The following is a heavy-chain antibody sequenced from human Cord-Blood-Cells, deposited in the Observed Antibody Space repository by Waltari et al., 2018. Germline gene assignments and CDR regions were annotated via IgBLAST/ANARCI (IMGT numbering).Heavy chain of an antibody. J-gene: IGHJ3*02. Sequence: QVQLQQWAAGLLKPSETLSLTCAVSGGSFSGYYWSWIRQPPGKGLEWIGESNQSGSTNYNPSLKSRVTISVDTSKNHFSLKLSAVTAADTAVYYCARFPARHDAFDIWGQGTMVTVSS. CDR1: GGSFSGYY. D-gene: IGHD2-15*01. CDR2: SNQSGST. V-gene: IGHV4-34*01. CDR3: ARFPARHDAFDI.